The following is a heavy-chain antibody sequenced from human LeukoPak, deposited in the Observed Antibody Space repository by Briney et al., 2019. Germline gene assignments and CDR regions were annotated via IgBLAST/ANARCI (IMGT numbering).Heavy chain of an antibody. J-gene: IGHJ4*02. D-gene: IGHD3-22*01. CDR1: GFTFSSYW. Sequence: GGSLRLSCAASGFTFSSYWMHWVRHVPGKGLVWVSRINSDGSSARYADSVKGRFTISRDNAKNTLFLQMNSLRAEDTAVYYCAREEAYYDNSAYCHYLDYWGQGTLVTV. CDR3: AREEAYYDNSAYCHYLDY. CDR2: INSDGSSA. V-gene: IGHV3-74*01.